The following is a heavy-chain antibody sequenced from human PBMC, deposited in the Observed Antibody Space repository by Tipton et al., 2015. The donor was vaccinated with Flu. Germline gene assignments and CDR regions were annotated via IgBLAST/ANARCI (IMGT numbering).Heavy chain of an antibody. V-gene: IGHV4-34*01. Sequence: TLSLTCTVYGGSFSGYYWSWIRQPPGKGLEWIGEINHSGSTNYNPSLKSRVTISVDTSKNQFSLKLSSVTAADTAVYYCARVTELLWFGEARGWFDPWGQGTLVTFSS. J-gene: IGHJ5*02. CDR1: GGSFSGYY. CDR2: INHSGST. CDR3: ARVTELLWFGEARGWFDP. D-gene: IGHD3-10*01.